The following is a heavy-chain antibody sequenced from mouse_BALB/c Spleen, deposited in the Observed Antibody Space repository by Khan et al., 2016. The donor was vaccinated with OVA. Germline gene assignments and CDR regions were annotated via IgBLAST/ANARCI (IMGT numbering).Heavy chain of an antibody. V-gene: IGHV1-4*01. J-gene: IGHJ3*01. CDR3: AKEGAYYRSDGWFAY. CDR1: GYTFTTYT. D-gene: IGHD2-14*01. CDR2: IIPSTDYT. Sequence: QVQLQQSGAELARPGASVKMSCKASGYTFTTYTIHWVKQRPGQGLEWIGYIIPSTDYTTYNQKFKDKATLTADKSSSTAYMQLSSLTSDDSPVYYCAKEGAYYRSDGWFAYWGQGTLVTVAA.